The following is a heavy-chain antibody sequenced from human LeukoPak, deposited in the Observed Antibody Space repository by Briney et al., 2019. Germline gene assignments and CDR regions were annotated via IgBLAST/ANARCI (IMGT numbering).Heavy chain of an antibody. CDR3: ARGAYDFWSGYYTVHWFDP. CDR1: GGSFSGYY. Sequence: SETLSLTCAVYGGSFSGYYWSWIRQPPGKGLEWIGEINHSGSTNYNPSLKSRVTISVDTSKNQFSLKLSSVTAADTAVYYCARGAYDFWSGYYTVHWFDPWGQGTLVTVSS. V-gene: IGHV4-34*01. CDR2: INHSGST. D-gene: IGHD3-3*01. J-gene: IGHJ5*02.